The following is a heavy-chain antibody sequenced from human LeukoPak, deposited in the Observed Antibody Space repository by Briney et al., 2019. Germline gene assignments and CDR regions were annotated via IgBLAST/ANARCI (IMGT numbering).Heavy chain of an antibody. D-gene: IGHD3-22*01. CDR1: GGSISSGGYY. CDR3: ARSYYDSSGYYWGEYFQH. V-gene: IGHV4-31*03. Sequence: SETLSLTCTVSGGSISSGGYYWSWIRQQPGKGLEWIGYIYYSGSTYYNPSLKSRVTISVDTSKNQFSLKLSSVTAADTAVYYCARSYYDSSGYYWGEYFQHWGQGTLVTVSS. J-gene: IGHJ1*01. CDR2: IYYSGST.